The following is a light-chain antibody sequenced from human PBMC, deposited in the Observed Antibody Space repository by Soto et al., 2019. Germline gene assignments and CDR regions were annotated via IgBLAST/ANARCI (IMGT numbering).Light chain of an antibody. V-gene: IGKV3-15*01. CDR3: EQSNNWPYT. Sequence: EILMTQSPATLSVSPGERATLSCRASQSVSHNLAWYQQKPGQAPRLLFYGASIRAIGIPARFSGSGSGTEFTLTISSLQSEDFAIYYCEQSNNWPYTFGQGTKLEIK. CDR1: QSVSHN. CDR2: GAS. J-gene: IGKJ2*01.